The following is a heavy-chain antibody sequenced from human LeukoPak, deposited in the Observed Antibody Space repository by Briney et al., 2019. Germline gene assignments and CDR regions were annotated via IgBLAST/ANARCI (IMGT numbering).Heavy chain of an antibody. J-gene: IGHJ4*02. CDR2: IYHSGST. V-gene: IGHV4-30-2*01. D-gene: IGHD3-16*01. CDR1: GGSISSDGYS. CDR3: ARGYGYYYFDY. Sequence: PSETLSLTCAVSGGSISSDGYSWSWIRQPPGKGLEWIGYIYHSGSTYYNPSLKSRVTISVDRSKNQFSLKLSSVTAADTAVYYCARGYGYYYFDYWGQGTLVTVSS.